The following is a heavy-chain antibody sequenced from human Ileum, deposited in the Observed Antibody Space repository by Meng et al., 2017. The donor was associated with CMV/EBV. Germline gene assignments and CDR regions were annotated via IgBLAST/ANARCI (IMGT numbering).Heavy chain of an antibody. V-gene: IGHV4-4*07. J-gene: IGHJ4*02. CDR3: ARRRGPRGYIDY. Sequence: QVELEESGPGLVKPSETLSLSCTVSGGSFSDYYWNWIRQPAGQGLEWIGRIHSNGATDYNPSLQSRVTMSVDSSKNEFFLSLSFVTAADTAIYYCARRRGPRGYIDYWGQGSLVTVSS. CDR2: IHSNGAT. CDR1: GGSFSDYY. D-gene: IGHD3-10*01.